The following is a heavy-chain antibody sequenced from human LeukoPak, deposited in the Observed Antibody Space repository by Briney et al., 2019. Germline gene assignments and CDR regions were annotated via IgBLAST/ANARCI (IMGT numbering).Heavy chain of an antibody. CDR3: ARANSGYPQTIDY. Sequence: SETLSLTCAVYGGSFSGYYWSWIRQPPGKGLEWIGEINHSRSTNYNPSLKSRVTISVDTSKNQFSLKLSSVTAADTAVYYCARANSGYPQTIDYWGQGTLVTVSS. V-gene: IGHV4-34*01. J-gene: IGHJ4*02. CDR2: INHSRST. D-gene: IGHD5-12*01. CDR1: GGSFSGYY.